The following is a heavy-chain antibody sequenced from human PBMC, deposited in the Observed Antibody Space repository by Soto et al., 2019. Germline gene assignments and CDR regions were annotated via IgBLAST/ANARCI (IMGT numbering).Heavy chain of an antibody. CDR1: GFTFSAYV. CDR3: AKLTVG. CDR2: ITSSGGGT. V-gene: IGHV3-23*01. D-gene: IGHD4-4*01. J-gene: IGHJ4*01. Sequence: SLRLSCAASGFTFSAYVMSWVRQAQGNGLEWVSSITSSGGGTYYADSVKGRFTVSRDNSKNTVYLQMNSLRDEDTAVYYCAKLTVGWAKENLVTVSS.